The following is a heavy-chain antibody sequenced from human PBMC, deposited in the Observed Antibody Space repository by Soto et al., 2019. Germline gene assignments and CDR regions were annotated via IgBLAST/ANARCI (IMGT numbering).Heavy chain of an antibody. CDR2: IYYSGST. Sequence: SETLSLTCTVSGGSISSGYYYWSWIRQPPGKGLEWIGYIYYSGSTYYNPSLKSRVTISVDTSKNQFSLKLSSVTAADTAVYYCARTIGDYWLDPWGQGTLVTVSS. J-gene: IGHJ5*02. CDR1: GGSISSGYYY. D-gene: IGHD4-17*01. CDR3: ARTIGDYWLDP. V-gene: IGHV4-30-4*01.